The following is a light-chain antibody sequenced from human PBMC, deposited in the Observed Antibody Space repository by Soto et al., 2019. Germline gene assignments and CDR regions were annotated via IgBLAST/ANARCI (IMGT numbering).Light chain of an antibody. J-gene: IGKJ5*01. CDR1: QSVSSK. CDR2: GAS. V-gene: IGKV3-20*01. CDR3: QQYGSSPIT. Sequence: IVMTQSPATLSVSPWERATLSCRASQSVSSKLAWYQQKPGQAPRLLIYGASSRATGIPDRFSGSGSGTDFTLTISRLEPEDFAVYYCQQYGSSPITFGQGTRLEIK.